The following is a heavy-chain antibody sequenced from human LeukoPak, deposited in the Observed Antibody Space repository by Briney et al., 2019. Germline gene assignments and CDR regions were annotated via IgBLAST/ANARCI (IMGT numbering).Heavy chain of an antibody. CDR3: AKSGKSGAAVDY. CDR2: ISYDGSNK. Sequence: PGGSLRLSCAASGFTFSSYGMHWVRQAPGKGLEWVAVISYDGSNKYYADSVKGRFTTSRDNSKNTLYLQMNSPRAEDTAVYYCAKSGKSGAAVDYWGQGTLVTVSS. D-gene: IGHD6-13*01. J-gene: IGHJ4*02. CDR1: GFTFSSYG. V-gene: IGHV3-30*18.